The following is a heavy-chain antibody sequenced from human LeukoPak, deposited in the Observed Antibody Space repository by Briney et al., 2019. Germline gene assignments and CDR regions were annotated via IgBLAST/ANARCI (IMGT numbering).Heavy chain of an antibody. CDR2: INHSGST. J-gene: IGHJ6*03. D-gene: IGHD3-16*02. V-gene: IGHV4-34*01. Sequence: SETLSLTCAVYGGSFIGFHWNWIRQAPGKGLEWIGDINHSGSTNYNPSLKSRVTISVDTSKNQFSLKLSSVTAADTAVYYCARGLAARGDYVWGSYRYTGGNYMDVWGKGTTVTVSS. CDR3: ARGLAARGDYVWGSYRYTGGNYMDV. CDR1: GGSFIGFH.